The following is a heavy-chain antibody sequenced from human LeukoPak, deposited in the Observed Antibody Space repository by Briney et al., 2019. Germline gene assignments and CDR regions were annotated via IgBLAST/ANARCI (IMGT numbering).Heavy chain of an antibody. CDR1: GFTFSSYA. V-gene: IGHV3-30*04. D-gene: IGHD6-13*01. J-gene: IGHJ4*02. Sequence: GRSLRLSCAASGFTFSSYAMHGVRQAPGRGLDWVAVISFDGTNKHYADSVKGRFTISRDNSKNTLYLQMNSLRPEDTAVYFCARDLISWYYFDYWGQGTLVTVSS. CDR3: ARDLISWYYFDY. CDR2: ISFDGTNK.